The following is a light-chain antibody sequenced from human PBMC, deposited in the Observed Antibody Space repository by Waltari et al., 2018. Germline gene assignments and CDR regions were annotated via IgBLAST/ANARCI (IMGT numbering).Light chain of an antibody. V-gene: IGKV3-20*01. CDR1: QSVSSSY. CDR3: QHYSSSSWT. Sequence: IVLTQSPATLSLSPGERATLSCRVSQSVSSSYLTWYQQKPGQAPRLVIYDASSRATGIPDRFSGGGSGTDFTLTISRLEPEDFAVYYCQHYSSSSWTFGQGTKVEIK. J-gene: IGKJ1*01. CDR2: DAS.